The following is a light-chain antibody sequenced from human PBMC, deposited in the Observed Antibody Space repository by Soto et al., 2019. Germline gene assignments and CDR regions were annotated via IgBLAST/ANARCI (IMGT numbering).Light chain of an antibody. CDR3: QQHFSSP. CDR1: QSVSSSY. CDR2: GAS. J-gene: IGKJ2*01. Sequence: EIVLTQSPGTLSLSPGERATLSCRASQSVSSSYLAWYQQKPGQAPRLLIYGASSRATGIPDRFSGRGSGTDFTLTISRLEPEDFAVYYCQQHFSSPFGQGTRV. V-gene: IGKV3-20*01.